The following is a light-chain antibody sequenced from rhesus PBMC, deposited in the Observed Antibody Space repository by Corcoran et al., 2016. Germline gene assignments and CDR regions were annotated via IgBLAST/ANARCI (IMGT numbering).Light chain of an antibody. V-gene: IGKV1-74*01. CDR1: ENVNNY. Sequence: DIQMTQSPSSLSASIGDRVTITCRASENVNNYLNWYQQKPGKAPKFLIFKASTLQSGVPSRFSGSGSGSEYSFTISSLQPEDVATYYCQQGYGTTFTFGPGTKLDIK. J-gene: IGKJ3*01. CDR3: QQGYGTTFT. CDR2: KAS.